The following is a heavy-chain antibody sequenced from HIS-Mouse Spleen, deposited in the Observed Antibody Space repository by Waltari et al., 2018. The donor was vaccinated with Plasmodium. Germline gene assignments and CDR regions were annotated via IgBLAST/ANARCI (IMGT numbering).Heavy chain of an antibody. CDR1: GYTFISYG. CDR2: ISPYNGNT. J-gene: IGHJ3*02. CDR3: ARGSAGDAFDI. D-gene: IGHD6-19*01. Sequence: AAVKVSCKASGYTFISYGFTWVRQAPGQGLEWMGWISPYNGNTNFAQKLQGRVTMTTDTSTSTAYMELRSLRFDDTAVYYCARGSAGDAFDIWGQGTMVTVSS. V-gene: IGHV1-18*01.